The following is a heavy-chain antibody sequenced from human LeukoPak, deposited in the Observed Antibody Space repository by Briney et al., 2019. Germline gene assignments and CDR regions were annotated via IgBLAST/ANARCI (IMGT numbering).Heavy chain of an antibody. CDR2: INPSGGST. Sequence: ASVTLSCNSSVYTFTIYYMHWVRQPPAQGLEWMGIINPSGGSTTYSQKSHDRLTTTSETTSNKIYLQLSSLLSEAPAVYYFPVAGAGTEEIDFDCWGKGTLVTV. D-gene: IGHD6-13*01. CDR1: VYTFTIYY. J-gene: IGHJ4*02. V-gene: IGHV1-46*03. CDR3: PVAGAGTEEIDFDC.